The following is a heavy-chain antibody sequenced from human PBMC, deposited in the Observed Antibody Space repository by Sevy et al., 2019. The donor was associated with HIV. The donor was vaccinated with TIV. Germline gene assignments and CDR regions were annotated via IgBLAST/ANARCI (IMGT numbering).Heavy chain of an antibody. D-gene: IGHD6-13*01. V-gene: IGHV3-15*01. J-gene: IGHJ4*02. CDR3: TTDPLKAAAGQDY. CDR2: IKSKTDGGTT. CDR1: GFTFSNAW. Sequence: GGSLRLSCAASGFTFSNAWMSWVRQAPGKGLEWVGRIKSKTDGGTTDYAAPVKGRFTISRDDSKNTLYLQMNSLKTEDTAVYYCTTDPLKAAAGQDYWGQGTLVTVSS.